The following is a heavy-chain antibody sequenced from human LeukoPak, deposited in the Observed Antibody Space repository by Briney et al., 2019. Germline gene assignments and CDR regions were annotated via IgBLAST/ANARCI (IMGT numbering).Heavy chain of an antibody. V-gene: IGHV1-69*13. D-gene: IGHD1-26*01. CDR1: GGTFSSYA. J-gene: IGHJ4*02. CDR3: ARDNSGSYFYYFDY. CDR2: IIPIFGTA. Sequence: ASAKVSCKASGGTFSSYAISWVRQAPGQGLEWMGGIIPIFGTANYAQKFQGRVTITADESTSTAYMELSSLRSEDTAVYYCARDNSGSYFYYFDYWGQGTLVTVSS.